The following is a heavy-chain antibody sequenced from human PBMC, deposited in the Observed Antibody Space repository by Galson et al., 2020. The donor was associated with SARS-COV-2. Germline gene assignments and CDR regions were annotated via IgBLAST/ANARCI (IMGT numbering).Heavy chain of an antibody. CDR1: GYTFTSYG. D-gene: IGHD2-2*01. J-gene: IGHJ6*02. CDR2: ISAYNGNT. Sequence: RQDASVKVSCKASGYTFTSYGISWVRQAPGQGLEWMGWISAYNGNTNYAQKLQGRVTMTTDTSTSTAYMELRSLRSDDTAVYYCARDFERYQLLLIGYYYYGMDVWGQGTTVTVSS. CDR3: ARDFERYQLLLIGYYYYGMDV. V-gene: IGHV1-18*01.